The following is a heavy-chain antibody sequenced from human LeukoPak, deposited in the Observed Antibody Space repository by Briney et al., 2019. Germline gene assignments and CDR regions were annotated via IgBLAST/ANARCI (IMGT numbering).Heavy chain of an antibody. CDR1: GFTFSTYG. D-gene: IGHD5-12*01. V-gene: IGHV3-30*18. J-gene: IGHJ4*02. Sequence: GGSLRLSCAASGFTFSTYGMHWVRQAPGKGLDWVAVISYDGSDKYYAASVKGRFTISRDNSKNTLFLQMNSLRAEDTAVYYCAKGSNRGVATIDYWGQGNLVSVSS. CDR2: ISYDGSDK. CDR3: AKGSNRGVATIDY.